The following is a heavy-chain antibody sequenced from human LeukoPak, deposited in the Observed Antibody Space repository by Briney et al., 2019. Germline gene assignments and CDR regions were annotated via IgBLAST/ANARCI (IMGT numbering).Heavy chain of an antibody. CDR3: AKGSGYDIDFDY. CDR2: ISGSGDNT. CDR1: GFTFSTYV. D-gene: IGHD3-9*01. J-gene: IGHJ4*02. V-gene: IGHV3-23*01. Sequence: TGGSLRLSCATSGFTFSTYVMSWVRQAPGKGLEWVSGISGSGDNTYYADSVKGRFTISRDNSKNTLYLQMNSLRAEDTAVYYCAKGSGYDIDFDYWGQGTLVTVSS.